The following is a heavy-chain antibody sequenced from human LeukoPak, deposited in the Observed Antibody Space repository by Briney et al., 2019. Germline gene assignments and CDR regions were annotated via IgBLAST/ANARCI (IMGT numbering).Heavy chain of an antibody. D-gene: IGHD2-15*01. CDR2: ISSSSSYI. J-gene: IGHJ4*02. CDR1: GFSFSIYS. CDR3: ARPLTGYCSGGSCYGFDY. V-gene: IGHV3-21*01. Sequence: PGGSLRLSCAASGFSFSIYSMNWVRQAPGKGLEWVSSISSSSSYIYYADSVKGRFTISRDNAKNSLYLQMDSLRAEDTAVYYCARPLTGYCSGGSCYGFDYWGQGTLVTVSS.